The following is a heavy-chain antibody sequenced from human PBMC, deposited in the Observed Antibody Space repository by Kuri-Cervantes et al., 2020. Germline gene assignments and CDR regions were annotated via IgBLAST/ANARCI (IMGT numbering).Heavy chain of an antibody. D-gene: IGHD6-19*01. V-gene: IGHV1-2*04. CDR1: GYTFTGYY. CDR2: INPNSGGT. CDR3: ARSPINSGWFWCDS. J-gene: IGHJ5*01. Sequence: ASVKVSCKASGYTFTGYYMHWVRQAPGQGLEWMGWINPNSGGTNYAQKFQGWVTMTRDTSISTAFLDLSRLTSDDTAMYYCARSPINSGWFWCDSWGQGTLVTVSS.